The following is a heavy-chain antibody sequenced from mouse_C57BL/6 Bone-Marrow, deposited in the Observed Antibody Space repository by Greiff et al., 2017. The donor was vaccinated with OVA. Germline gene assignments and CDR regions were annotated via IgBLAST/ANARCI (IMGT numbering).Heavy chain of an antibody. D-gene: IGHD1-1*01. CDR3: ARRGYYGSSYGFAY. CDR2: INPNYGTT. J-gene: IGHJ3*01. V-gene: IGHV1-39*01. Sequence: VQLKQSGPELVKPGASVKISCKASGYSFTDYNMNWVKQSNGKSLEWIGVINPNYGTTSYNQKFKGKATLTVDQSSSTAYMQLNSLTSEDSAVYYCARRGYYGSSYGFAYWGQGTLVTVSA. CDR1: GYSFTDYN.